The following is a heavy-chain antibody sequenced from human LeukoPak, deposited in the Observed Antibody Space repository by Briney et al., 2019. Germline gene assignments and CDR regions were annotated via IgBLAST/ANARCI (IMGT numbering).Heavy chain of an antibody. Sequence: PGGSLRLSCAASGFTFSSCSMNWVRQAPGKGLEWVSSISSSSSYIYYADSVKGRFAISRDNAKNSLYLQMNSLRAEDTAVYYCAREIFVVRGKYYYGMDVWGQGTTVTVSS. J-gene: IGHJ6*02. V-gene: IGHV3-21*01. CDR3: AREIFVVRGKYYYGMDV. CDR2: ISSSSSYI. CDR1: GFTFSSCS. D-gene: IGHD3-10*01.